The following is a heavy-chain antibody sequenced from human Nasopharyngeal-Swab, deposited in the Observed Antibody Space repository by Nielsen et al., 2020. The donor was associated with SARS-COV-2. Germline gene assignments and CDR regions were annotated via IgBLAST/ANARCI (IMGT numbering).Heavy chain of an antibody. D-gene: IGHD6-13*01. Sequence: GGSLRLSCAASGFTFSSYSMNWVRQAPGKGLGWVSSISSSSSYIYYADSVKGRFTISRDNAKNSLYLQMNSLRAEDTAVYYCAGTAAGLRYNWFDPWGQGTLVTVSS. CDR3: AGTAAGLRYNWFDP. CDR1: GFTFSSYS. CDR2: ISSSSSYI. V-gene: IGHV3-21*01. J-gene: IGHJ5*02.